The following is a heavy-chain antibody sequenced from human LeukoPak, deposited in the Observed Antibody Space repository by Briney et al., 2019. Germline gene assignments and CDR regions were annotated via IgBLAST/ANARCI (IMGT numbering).Heavy chain of an antibody. J-gene: IGHJ6*02. CDR2: IIPMFEVA. V-gene: IGHV1-69*13. CDR3: ARSGSGYETAHYKRHGMDV. D-gene: IGHD5-12*01. CDR1: GGSFSSYD. Sequence: SVKVSCKASGGSFSSYDISWVRQAPGQGLEWMGGIIPMFEVANYAQKFQGRVTITADEATSTAYMEVSSLRSDDTAVYYCARSGSGYETAHYKRHGMDVWGQGTPVTVSS.